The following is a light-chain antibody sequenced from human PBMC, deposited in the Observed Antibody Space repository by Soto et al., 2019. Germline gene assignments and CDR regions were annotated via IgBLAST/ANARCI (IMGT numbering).Light chain of an antibody. J-gene: IGLJ1*01. Sequence: QSALTQPASVSGSPGQSITISCTGASSDVGGYNYVSWYQQLPGKAPNLMIYDVSNRPSGVSNRFSGSKSGNTASLTISGLQSADEADYYCTSYTSSSSYVFGTGTKLTVL. CDR1: SSDVGGYNY. CDR2: DVS. CDR3: TSYTSSSSYV. V-gene: IGLV2-14*01.